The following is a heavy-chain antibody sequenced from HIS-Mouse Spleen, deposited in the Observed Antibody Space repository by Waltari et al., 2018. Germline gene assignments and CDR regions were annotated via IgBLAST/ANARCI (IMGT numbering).Heavy chain of an antibody. D-gene: IGHD6-13*01. V-gene: IGHV4-39*07. CDR3: AREIPYSSSWYDWYFDL. J-gene: IGHJ2*01. CDR2: IYYSGRT. Sequence: QLQLQESGPGLVKPSETLSLTCTVSGGSISSSSYYWGWIRQPPGKGLEWIGSIYYSGRTYYTPSLKSRVTISVDTSKNQFSLTLSSVTAADTAVYYCAREIPYSSSWYDWYFDLWGRGTLVTVSS. CDR1: GGSISSSSYY.